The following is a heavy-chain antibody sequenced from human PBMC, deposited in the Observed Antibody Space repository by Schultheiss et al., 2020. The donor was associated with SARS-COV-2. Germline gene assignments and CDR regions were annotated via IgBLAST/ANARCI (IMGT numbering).Heavy chain of an antibody. V-gene: IGHV4-31*03. CDR2: IYYSGST. J-gene: IGHJ5*02. CDR1: GGSISSGGYY. CDR3: ARGDNWKYVGYFDP. Sequence: SQTLSLTCTVSGGSISSGGYYWSWIRQHPGKGLEWIGYIYYSGSTYYNPSLKSRVTMSVDTPKNQFSLKVSSVTAADTAVYYCARGDNWKYVGYFDPWGQGTLVTVSS. D-gene: IGHD1-7*01.